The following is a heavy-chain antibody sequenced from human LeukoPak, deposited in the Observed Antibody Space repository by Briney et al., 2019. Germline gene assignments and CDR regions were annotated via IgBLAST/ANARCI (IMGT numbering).Heavy chain of an antibody. D-gene: IGHD6-13*01. Sequence: PGGSLRLSCAASGFTFSNYWMSWVRQAPGKGLEWVANIKEDGSEKYYVDSVKGRFTISRDNARNSLYLQMNSLRAEDTAVYYWAGGRQLGDWGQGTLVTVSS. CDR3: AGGRQLGD. J-gene: IGHJ4*02. V-gene: IGHV3-7*01. CDR1: GFTFSNYW. CDR2: IKEDGSEK.